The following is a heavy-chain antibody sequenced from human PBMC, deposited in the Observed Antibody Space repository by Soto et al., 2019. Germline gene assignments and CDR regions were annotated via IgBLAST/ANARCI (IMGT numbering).Heavy chain of an antibody. D-gene: IGHD6-13*01. V-gene: IGHV2-26*04. CDR3: ASTYSTSCYWFDP. J-gene: IGHJ5*02. CDR1: GFSLSNAGLG. CDR2: IFSNDEK. Sequence: QVTVKESGPVLVKPTETLTLTCTVSGFSLSNAGLGVSWIRQPPGKALEWLAHIFSNDEKSYSTSLKSRPAISLNTSTSQVVLTMTNLHLVDTATYYCASTYSTSCYWFDPCCQGTLVTVSS.